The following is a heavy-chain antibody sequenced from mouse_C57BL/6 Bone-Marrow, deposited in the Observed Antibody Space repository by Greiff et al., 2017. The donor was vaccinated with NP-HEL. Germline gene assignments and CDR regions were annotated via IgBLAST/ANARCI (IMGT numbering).Heavy chain of an antibody. CDR2: LDPSDSAP. D-gene: IGHD1-1*01. J-gene: IGHJ1*03. CDR3: SRSLITTVVAKGYFDV. Sequence: VQLQQSGAELVRPGSSVKLSCKASGYTFTSYWMPWVKQRPIQGLEWIGNLDPSDSAPLYNQKCKDKATLTVDKSASTAYMQLSSLTSEDSAVYYGSRSLITTVVAKGYFDVWGTGTTVTVSS. CDR1: GYTFTSYW. V-gene: IGHV1-52*01.